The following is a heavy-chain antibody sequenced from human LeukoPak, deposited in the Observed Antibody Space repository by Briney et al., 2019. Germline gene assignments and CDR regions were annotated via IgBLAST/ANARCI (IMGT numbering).Heavy chain of an antibody. CDR1: GFTFSSYA. J-gene: IGHJ4*02. D-gene: IGHD3-22*01. CDR3: ARGKGDSSGYYYSSFDY. V-gene: IGHV3-23*01. CDR2: ISGSGGST. Sequence: GGSLRLSCAASGFTFSSYAMSWVRQAPGKGLEWVSAISGSGGSTYYADSVKGRFTISRDNSKNTLYLQMNSLRAEDTAVYYCARGKGDSSGYYYSSFDYWGQGTLVTVSS.